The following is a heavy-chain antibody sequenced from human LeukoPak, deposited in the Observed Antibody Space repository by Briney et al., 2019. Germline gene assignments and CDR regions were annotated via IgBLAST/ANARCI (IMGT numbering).Heavy chain of an antibody. D-gene: IGHD6-13*01. CDR2: IYYSGST. J-gene: IGHJ4*02. CDR3: ARDSEAGIASH. Sequence: SETLSLTCTVSGGSISSYYWSWIRQPPGKGLEWIGYIYYSGSTNYNPSLKSRVTISVDTSKDQFSLKLSSVTAADTAVYYCARDSEAGIASHWGQGTLVTVSS. V-gene: IGHV4-59*01. CDR1: GGSISSYY.